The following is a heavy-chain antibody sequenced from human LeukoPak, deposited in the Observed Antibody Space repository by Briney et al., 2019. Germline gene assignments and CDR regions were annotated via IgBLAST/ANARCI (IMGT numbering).Heavy chain of an antibody. CDR2: LNPGAGFA. CDR1: GFAFSNYA. J-gene: IGHJ2*01. CDR3: GTRAGGSYSLWYFDL. Sequence: GGSLRLSCAASGFAFSNYAITWVRQAPGKGLEWVSTLNPGAGFAYYADSVKGRFTISRDDSSHTLYLQMTSLRADDTALYFCGTRAGGSYSLWYFDLWGRGTLVTVSS. V-gene: IGHV3-23*01. D-gene: IGHD1-26*01.